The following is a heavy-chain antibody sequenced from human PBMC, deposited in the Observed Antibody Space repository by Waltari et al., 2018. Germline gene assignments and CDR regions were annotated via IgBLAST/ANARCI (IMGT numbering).Heavy chain of an antibody. V-gene: IGHV4-61*02. Sequence: QVQLQESGPGLVKPSQTLSLTCSVSGGSISSGSSYWSWIRPPAGKGLEWIGRNYTSGSTNYSPSLKSRVTISVDTSKNQFSLKLSSVTATDTAVYYCARERWNVRGVTLFDYWGQGTLVTVSS. CDR1: GGSISSGSSY. CDR2: NYTSGST. CDR3: ARERWNVRGVTLFDY. D-gene: IGHD3-10*01. J-gene: IGHJ4*02.